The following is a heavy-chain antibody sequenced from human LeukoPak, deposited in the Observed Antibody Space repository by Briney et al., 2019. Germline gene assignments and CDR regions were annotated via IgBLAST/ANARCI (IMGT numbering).Heavy chain of an antibody. CDR1: GYTFTSYD. D-gene: IGHD3-3*02. V-gene: IGHV1-8*01. CDR2: MNPNSGNT. J-gene: IGHJ6*03. CDR3: ARTFYSYYYYYMDV. Sequence: RASVKVSCKASGYTFTSYDINWVRQATGQGREWMGWMNPNSGNTGYAQKFQGRVTMTRNTSISTAYMELSSLRSEDTAVYYCARTFYSYYYYYMDVWGKGTTVTISS.